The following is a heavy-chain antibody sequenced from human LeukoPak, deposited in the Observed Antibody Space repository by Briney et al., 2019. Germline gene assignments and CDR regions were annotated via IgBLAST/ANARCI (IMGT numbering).Heavy chain of an antibody. Sequence: PSETLSLTCTVSGGSINNYYWSWIRQPPGKGLEWIGYVYYSGSTRYNPSLKSRVTISVDTSKNQFSLKLSSVTAADTAMYYCGRWDGYNRGDPWGQGTLVTVSS. CDR1: GGSINNYY. D-gene: IGHD5-24*01. V-gene: IGHV4-59*01. J-gene: IGHJ5*02. CDR3: GRWDGYNRGDP. CDR2: VYYSGST.